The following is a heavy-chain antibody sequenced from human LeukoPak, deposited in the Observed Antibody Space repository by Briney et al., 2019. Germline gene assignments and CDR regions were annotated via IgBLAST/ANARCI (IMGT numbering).Heavy chain of an antibody. J-gene: IGHJ4*02. Sequence: PGGSLRLSCAASGFTFSTYGMHWVRQAPGRGLEWVAVIWFDGSNKYNADSVRGRFTISRDNSKNTLYLEVNSLRDEDTAVYYCAKASGRYCSSTRCQAPLDYWGQGTLVTVSS. CDR1: GFTFSTYG. V-gene: IGHV3-33*06. CDR3: AKASGRYCSSTRCQAPLDY. D-gene: IGHD2-2*01. CDR2: IWFDGSNK.